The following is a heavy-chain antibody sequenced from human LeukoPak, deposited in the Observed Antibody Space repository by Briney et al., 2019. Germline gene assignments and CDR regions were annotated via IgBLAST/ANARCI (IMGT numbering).Heavy chain of an antibody. V-gene: IGHV3-66*01. CDR2: YSGGST. D-gene: IGHD3-9*01. J-gene: IGHJ4*02. Sequence: GGSLRLSCAASGFIVSSNYMSWVRQAPGKGLEWVSVYSGGSTYYADSVKGRFTISRDNSKNTLYLQMNSLSAEDTAVYYCAPIAIRSGYWGQGTLVTVSS. CDR1: GFIVSSNY. CDR3: APIAIRSGY.